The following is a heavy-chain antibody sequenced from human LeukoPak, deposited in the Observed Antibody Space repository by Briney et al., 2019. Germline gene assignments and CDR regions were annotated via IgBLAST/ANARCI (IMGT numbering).Heavy chain of an antibody. CDR2: IYTGLST. CDR3: ARDRPGGGTGCFDY. J-gene: IGHJ4*02. D-gene: IGHD1-1*01. CDR1: GFTVSGNS. Sequence: PGGSLRLSCAVSGFTVSGNSMTWVRQAPGKGLECVSVIYTGLSTYYADSVKGRFTISRDNSKNTLYLQMNSLRAEDTAVYYCARDRPGGGTGCFDYWGRGTLVTVSS. V-gene: IGHV3-66*01.